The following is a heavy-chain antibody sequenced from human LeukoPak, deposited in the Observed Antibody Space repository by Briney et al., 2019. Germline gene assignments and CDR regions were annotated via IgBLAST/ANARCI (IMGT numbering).Heavy chain of an antibody. D-gene: IGHD1-26*01. CDR3: ARVSVPTESGSYAY. V-gene: IGHV1-8*01. CDR2: MNPNSGNT. CDR1: GYTVTSYD. Sequence: ASVAVSCKSSGYTVTSYDINWVRQTPGQAREGMGWMNPNSGNTGYAQKFQGRVTMTRNTSMSTAHMDVSSLRSEDTAVYYCARVSVPTESGSYAYWGRGPLVTVSS. J-gene: IGHJ4*02.